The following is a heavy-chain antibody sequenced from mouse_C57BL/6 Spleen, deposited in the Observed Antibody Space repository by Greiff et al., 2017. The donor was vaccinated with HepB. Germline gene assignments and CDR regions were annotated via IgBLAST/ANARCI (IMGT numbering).Heavy chain of an antibody. V-gene: IGHV1-81*01. CDR3: AWTGTGWFAY. Sequence: QVQLQQSGAELARPGASVKLSCKASGYTFTSYGISWVKQRTGQGLEWIGEIYPRSGNTYYNEKFKGKATLTADKSSSTAYMELRSLTSEDSAVYFCAWTGTGWFAYWGQGTLVTVSA. D-gene: IGHD4-1*01. CDR2: IYPRSGNT. CDR1: GYTFTSYG. J-gene: IGHJ3*01.